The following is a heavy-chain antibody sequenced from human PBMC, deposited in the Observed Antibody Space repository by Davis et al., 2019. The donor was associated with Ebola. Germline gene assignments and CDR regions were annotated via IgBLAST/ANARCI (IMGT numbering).Heavy chain of an antibody. J-gene: IGHJ4*02. V-gene: IGHV5-51*01. CDR3: ARGTNGYNPGGYFDS. CDR1: GYSFTSYW. CDR2: INPGDSDT. Sequence: GESLKISCKASGYSFTSYWIGWVRQMPGKGLEWMGIINPGDSDTRYSPSFQGQVTISADKSINTAYLQWSSLKASDTAIYYCARGTNGYNPGGYFDSWGQGTLVTVSS. D-gene: IGHD5-24*01.